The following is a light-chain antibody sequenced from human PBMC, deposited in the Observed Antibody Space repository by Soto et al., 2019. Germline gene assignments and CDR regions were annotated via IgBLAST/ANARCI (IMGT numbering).Light chain of an antibody. V-gene: IGLV2-8*01. J-gene: IGLJ3*02. CDR3: CSFAGWNNCWV. Sequence: QSALTQPPSASGSPGQSVTISCTGTSSDVGAYNYVSWFQQHPGKAPKLMIYEVSKRPSGVPDRFSGSKSGNTASLTVSGLQAEDEDDYYCCSFAGWNNCWVFGGGTQLTVL. CDR2: EVS. CDR1: SSDVGAYNY.